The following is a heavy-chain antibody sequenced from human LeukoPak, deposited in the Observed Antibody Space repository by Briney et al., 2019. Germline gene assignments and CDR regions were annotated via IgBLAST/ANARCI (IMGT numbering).Heavy chain of an antibody. D-gene: IGHD2-15*01. V-gene: IGHV3-74*01. Sequence: GGSLRLSCEASGVTLSTYWIHWVRQGPGKGMEWVSRINGDGSSTSYADSVKGRFTISRDNAKSTVYLQMNSLTAEDTAVYHCARAFCPGGSCYGRFDCWGQGTLVTVSS. CDR3: ARAFCPGGSCYGRFDC. CDR2: INGDGSST. J-gene: IGHJ4*02. CDR1: GVTLSTYW.